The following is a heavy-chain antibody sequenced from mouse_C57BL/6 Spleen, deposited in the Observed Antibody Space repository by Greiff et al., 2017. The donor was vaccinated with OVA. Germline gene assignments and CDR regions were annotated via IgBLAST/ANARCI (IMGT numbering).Heavy chain of an antibody. V-gene: IGHV1-52*01. D-gene: IGHD2-4*01. J-gene: IGHJ4*01. CDR3: ARSGSFIYYDYDLYAMDY. CDR1: GYTFTSYW. CDR2: IDPSDSET. Sequence: VQLQQPGAELVRPGSSVKLSCKASGYTFTSYWMHWVKQRPIQGLEWIGNIDPSDSETHYNQKFKDKATLTVDKSSSTAYMQLSSLTSEDSAVYYCARSGSFIYYDYDLYAMDYWGQGTSVTVSS.